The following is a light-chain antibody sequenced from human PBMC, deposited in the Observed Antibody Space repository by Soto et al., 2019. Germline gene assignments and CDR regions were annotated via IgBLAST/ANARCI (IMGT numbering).Light chain of an antibody. CDR2: QDN. CDR1: GLGNKF. V-gene: IGLV3-1*01. Sequence: SYELTQPPSVSVSPGQTASITCSGDGLGNKFACWYQQKPGQSPVLVIYQDNKRPSGIPERFSGSNSGNTATLTISGTQTMDEADYYCQAWDSSTAGVFGGGTKLTVL. CDR3: QAWDSSTAGV. J-gene: IGLJ2*01.